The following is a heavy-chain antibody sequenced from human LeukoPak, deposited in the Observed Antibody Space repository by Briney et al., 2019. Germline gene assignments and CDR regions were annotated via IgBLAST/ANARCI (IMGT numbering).Heavy chain of an antibody. Sequence: GGSLILSCAASGFTFSSYEMNWVRQAPGKGLEWVSYISIGGSTLYYADSVKGRFTISRDNAKNSLYLQMNSLTAEDTAVYYCARVPLNGGDFSFDIWGQGTMVTVSS. CDR2: ISIGGSTL. J-gene: IGHJ3*02. CDR3: ARVPLNGGDFSFDI. V-gene: IGHV3-48*03. CDR1: GFTFSSYE. D-gene: IGHD3-3*01.